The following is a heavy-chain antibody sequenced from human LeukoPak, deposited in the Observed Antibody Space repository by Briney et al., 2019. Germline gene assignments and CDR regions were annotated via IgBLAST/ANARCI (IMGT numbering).Heavy chain of an antibody. CDR2: INHSGSI. D-gene: IGHD3-10*01. J-gene: IGHJ5*02. CDR1: GGSFSGYY. V-gene: IGHV4-34*01. CDR3: ARVELWFGAYRGKNWFDP. Sequence: SETLSLTCAVYGGSFSGYYWSWIRQPPGKGLEWIGEINHSGSINYNPSLKSRVTISVDTSKNQFSLKLSSVTAADTAVYYCARVELWFGAYRGKNWFDPWGQGTLVTVSS.